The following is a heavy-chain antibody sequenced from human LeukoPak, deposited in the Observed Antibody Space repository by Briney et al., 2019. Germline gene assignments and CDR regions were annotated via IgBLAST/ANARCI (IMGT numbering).Heavy chain of an antibody. D-gene: IGHD3-3*01. CDR1: GYTFTGYY. Sequence: GASVKVSCRASGYTFTGYYMHWVRQAPGQGLEWMGWINPNSGGTNYAQKFQGRVTMTRDTSTSTAYMELRSLRSDDTAVYYCARAEGNYDFWSGYPYYFDYWGQGTLVTVSS. J-gene: IGHJ4*02. V-gene: IGHV1-2*02. CDR3: ARAEGNYDFWSGYPYYFDY. CDR2: INPNSGGT.